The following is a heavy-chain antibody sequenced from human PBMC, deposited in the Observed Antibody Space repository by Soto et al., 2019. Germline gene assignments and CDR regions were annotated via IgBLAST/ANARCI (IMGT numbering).Heavy chain of an antibody. Sequence: GGSLRVSCAASGFHFSSYSRNWVRQAPGKGLEWVSSISSSSSYIYYADSVKGRFTISRDNAKNSLYLQMNSLRAEDTAVYYCARDLGGGFTNDAFDILGQGTMVTVSS. D-gene: IGHD3-16*01. CDR3: ARDLGGGFTNDAFDI. J-gene: IGHJ3*02. CDR1: GFHFSSYS. CDR2: ISSSSSYI. V-gene: IGHV3-21*01.